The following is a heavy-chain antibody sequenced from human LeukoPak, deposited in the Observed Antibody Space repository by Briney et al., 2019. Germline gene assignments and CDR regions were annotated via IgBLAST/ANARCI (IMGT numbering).Heavy chain of an antibody. CDR1: GFTFSSYG. CDR3: ARDQGGGWAFYFDY. Sequence: GGSLRLSCAASGFTFSSYGMHWVRQAPGKGLEWVAVIWYDGSNKYYAYSVKGRFTISRDNSKNTLYLQMNSLRAEDTAVYYCARDQGGGWAFYFDYWGQGTLVTVSS. D-gene: IGHD6-19*01. J-gene: IGHJ4*02. CDR2: IWYDGSNK. V-gene: IGHV3-33*01.